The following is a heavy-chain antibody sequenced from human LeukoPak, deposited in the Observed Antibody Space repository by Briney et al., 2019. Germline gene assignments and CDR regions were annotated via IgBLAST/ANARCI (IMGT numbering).Heavy chain of an antibody. D-gene: IGHD4-17*01. Sequence: QPGRSLRLSCAASGLTFSNYAMNWVRQASGKGLEWVSGITDSGRKTYYADSVKGRLSISRDNSKNTVYLQMSDPRAEDTAVYYCAKITKATTPNYWGQGTLVTVSS. CDR1: GLTFSNYA. CDR2: ITDSGRKT. CDR3: AKITKATTPNY. V-gene: IGHV3-23*01. J-gene: IGHJ4*02.